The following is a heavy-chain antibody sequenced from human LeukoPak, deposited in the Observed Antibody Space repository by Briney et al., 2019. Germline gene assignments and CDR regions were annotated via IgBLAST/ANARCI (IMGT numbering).Heavy chain of an antibody. CDR1: GFTFSSYS. V-gene: IGHV3-21*01. CDR3: ARPTGGVGTVAFDI. Sequence: GGSLRLSCAASGFTFSSYSMNRVRQAPGKGLEWVSSISSSSSYIYYADSVKGRFTISRDNAKNSLYLQMNSLRAEDTAVYYCARPTGGVGTVAFDIWGQGTMVTVSS. CDR2: ISSSSSYI. D-gene: IGHD4-23*01. J-gene: IGHJ3*02.